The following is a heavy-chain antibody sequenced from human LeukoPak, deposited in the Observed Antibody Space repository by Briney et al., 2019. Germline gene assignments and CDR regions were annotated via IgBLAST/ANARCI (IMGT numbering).Heavy chain of an antibody. V-gene: IGHV3-15*01. CDR3: TTGSSIAAAGSPDY. D-gene: IGHD6-13*01. CDR1: GFTFSDAW. J-gene: IGHJ4*02. CDR2: IKSKTDGGTT. Sequence: PGGSLRLSCAASGFTFSDAWMSWVRQAPGKGLEWVGRIKSKTDGGTTDYAAPVKGRFTISRDDSKNTLYLQMNSLKTEDTAVYYCTTGSSIAAAGSPDYWGQGTLVTVSS.